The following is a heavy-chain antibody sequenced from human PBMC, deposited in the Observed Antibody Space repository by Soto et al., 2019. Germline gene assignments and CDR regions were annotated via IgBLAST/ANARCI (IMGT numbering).Heavy chain of an antibody. V-gene: IGHV2-5*01. D-gene: IGHD3-22*01. J-gene: IGHJ4*02. CDR1: GFSLSTSGVG. CDR2: IYWNDDK. Sequence: QITLKESGPTLVKPTQTLTLTCTFSGFSLSTSGVGVGWIRQPPGKALEWLALIYWNDDKRYSPSLKSRLTITKDTSKNQVVLTMTNMDPVDTATYYCARHQEYYYDSSGYPFDYWGQGTLVTVSS. CDR3: ARHQEYYYDSSGYPFDY.